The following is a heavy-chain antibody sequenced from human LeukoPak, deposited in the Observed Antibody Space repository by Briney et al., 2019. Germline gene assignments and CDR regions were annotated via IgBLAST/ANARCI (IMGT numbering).Heavy chain of an antibody. Sequence: GASVKVSCKASGYTFTSYAMHWVRQAPGQRLEWMGWINAGNGSTKYSQKFQGRVTITRDTSASTAYMELSSLRSEDTAVYYCARGESTLRYFDYFDYWGQGTLVTVSS. CDR1: GYTFTSYA. J-gene: IGHJ4*02. CDR3: ARGESTLRYFDYFDY. CDR2: INAGNGST. V-gene: IGHV1-3*01. D-gene: IGHD3-9*01.